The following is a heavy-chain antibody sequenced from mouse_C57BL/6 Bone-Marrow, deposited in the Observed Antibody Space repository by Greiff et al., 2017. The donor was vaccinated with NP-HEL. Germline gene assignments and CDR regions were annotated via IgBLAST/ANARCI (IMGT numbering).Heavy chain of an antibody. J-gene: IGHJ2*01. CDR2: IRHKANGYTT. CDR1: GFTFTDYY. CDR3: AKYDYYGVSY. Sequence: DVMLVESGGGLVQPGGSLSLSCAASGFTFTDYYMSWVRQPPGKALEWLGFIRHKANGYTTVYSSSVKGRFTISRDNSQCILYLQMNTLRAENRAPYYCAKYDYYGVSYWGQGTTLTVSS. D-gene: IGHD1-1*01. V-gene: IGHV7-3*01.